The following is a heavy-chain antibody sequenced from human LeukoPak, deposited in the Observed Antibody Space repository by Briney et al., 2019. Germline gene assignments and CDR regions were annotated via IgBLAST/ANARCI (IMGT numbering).Heavy chain of an antibody. CDR1: GGTFSSYA. V-gene: IGHV1-69*04. D-gene: IGHD3-16*01. CDR2: IIPILGIA. Sequence: ASVKVSCKASGGTFSSYAISWVRQAPGQGLEWMGRIIPILGIANYAQKFQGRVTITADKSTSTAYMELSSLRSEDTAVYYCARARRIRGNDYWGQGTLVTVSS. J-gene: IGHJ4*02. CDR3: ARARRIRGNDY.